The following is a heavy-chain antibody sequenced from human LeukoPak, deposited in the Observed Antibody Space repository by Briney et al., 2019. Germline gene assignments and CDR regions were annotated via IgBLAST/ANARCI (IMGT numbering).Heavy chain of an antibody. J-gene: IGHJ4*02. Sequence: QPGGSLRLSCAASGFTFSSYSMNWVRQAPGKGLEWVSAISGSGGSTYYADSVKGRFTISRDNSKNTLYLQMNSLRAEDTAVYYCGLDRFGSSWNLLFDYWGQGTLVTVSS. D-gene: IGHD6-13*01. CDR2: ISGSGGST. CDR1: GFTFSSYS. V-gene: IGHV3-23*01. CDR3: GLDRFGSSWNLLFDY.